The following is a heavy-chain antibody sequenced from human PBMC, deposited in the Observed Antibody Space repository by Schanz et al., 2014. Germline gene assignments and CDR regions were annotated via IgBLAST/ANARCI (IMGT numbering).Heavy chain of an antibody. J-gene: IGHJ4*02. CDR2: ISSSGSYT. V-gene: IGHV3-11*06. Sequence: VQLVESGGGLVRPGGSLRLSCAASGLLFSYYYMSGVRQAPGKGLEWVSYISSSGSYTNYADSVKGRFTTSRDNGKKSMYLQMNSLRAEDTAVYYCAMGGYQLHQWGQGTLVTVSS. D-gene: IGHD1-7*01. CDR1: GLLFSYYY. CDR3: AMGGYQLHQ.